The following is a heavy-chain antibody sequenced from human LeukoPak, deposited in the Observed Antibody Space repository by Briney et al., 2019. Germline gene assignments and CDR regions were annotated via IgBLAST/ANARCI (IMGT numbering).Heavy chain of an antibody. Sequence: GGSLRLSCAASGFTFRSSAMSWVRQVPGKGLEWVSAISGSGGSTYYADSVKGRFTISRDNSKNTLYLQMNSLRAEDTAVYYCAKDDGPIWQLVLTGYYYYGMDVWGRGTTVTVSS. J-gene: IGHJ6*02. V-gene: IGHV3-23*01. D-gene: IGHD6-6*01. CDR2: ISGSGGST. CDR1: GFTFRSSA. CDR3: AKDDGPIWQLVLTGYYYYGMDV.